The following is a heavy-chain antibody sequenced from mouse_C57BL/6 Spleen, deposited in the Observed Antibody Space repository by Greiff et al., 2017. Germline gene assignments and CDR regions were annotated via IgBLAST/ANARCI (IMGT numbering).Heavy chain of an antibody. CDR3: AGPWDY. V-gene: IGHV1-26*01. Sequence: EVLLVESGPELVKPGASVKISCKASGYTFTDYYMNWVKQSHGKSLEWIGDINPKNGGTSYNQKFKGKATLTVDKSSSTAYMELRSLTSEDSAVYYCAGPWDYWGQGTTLTVSS. CDR1: GYTFTDYY. CDR2: INPKNGGT. J-gene: IGHJ2*01.